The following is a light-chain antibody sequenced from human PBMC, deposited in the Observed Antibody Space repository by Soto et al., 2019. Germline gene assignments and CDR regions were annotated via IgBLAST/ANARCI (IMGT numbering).Light chain of an antibody. CDR2: RAS. V-gene: IGKV3-20*01. Sequence: ENVLTQSPDTLSLSPGESATLSCRASQSVGSRHLAWYQQKPGQAPRVLIVRASGRATGIPDRVSGSGSGTDFTLTICRLEPEDSGMYYCHQHDGSPLTFGQGTKVEIK. CDR1: QSVGSRH. J-gene: IGKJ1*01. CDR3: HQHDGSPLT.